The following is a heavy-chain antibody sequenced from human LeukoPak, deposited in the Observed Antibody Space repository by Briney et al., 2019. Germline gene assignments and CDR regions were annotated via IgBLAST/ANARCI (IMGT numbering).Heavy chain of an antibody. D-gene: IGHD3-3*01. Sequence: PSETLSLTCAVYGGSFSGYHWSWIRQPPGKGLEWIGEINHSGSTNYNPSLKSRVTISVDTSKNQFSLKLSSVTAADTAVYYCARGMIIMIFGVVHDYWGQGTLVTVSS. CDR2: INHSGST. CDR1: GGSFSGYH. CDR3: ARGMIIMIFGVVHDY. V-gene: IGHV4-34*01. J-gene: IGHJ4*02.